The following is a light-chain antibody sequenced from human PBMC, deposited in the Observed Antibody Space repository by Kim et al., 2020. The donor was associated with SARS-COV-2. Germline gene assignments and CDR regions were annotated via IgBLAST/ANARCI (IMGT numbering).Light chain of an antibody. CDR2: TNI. CDR1: TSNVGAGYD. J-gene: IGLJ2*01. CDR3: QSYDSSLGGSV. V-gene: IGLV1-40*01. Sequence: QRVTISCTGSTSNVGAGYDVHWYQQLPGAGPKLLIYTNINRPSGVPDRFFGSKSGTSASLAITGLQAADEADYYCQSYDSSLGGSVFGGGTQLTVL.